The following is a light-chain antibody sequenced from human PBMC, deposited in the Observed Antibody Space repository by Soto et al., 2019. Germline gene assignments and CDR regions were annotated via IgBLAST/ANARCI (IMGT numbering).Light chain of an antibody. J-gene: IGKJ1*01. CDR1: QSVCSRC. CDR3: EHYGTTPWT. Sequence: ETVLTQSPGTLSLSPGERVTLSCRASQSVCSRCLAWYQQKPGQSPRLLIYGASSRATGIPDRFSGSGSGTDFTLTISRLEPEDFAVYYCEHYGTTPWTFGQVTK. CDR2: GAS. V-gene: IGKV3-20*01.